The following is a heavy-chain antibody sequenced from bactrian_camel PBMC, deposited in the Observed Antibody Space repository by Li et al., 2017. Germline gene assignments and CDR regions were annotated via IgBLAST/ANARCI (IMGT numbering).Heavy chain of an antibody. V-gene: IGHV3S53*01. J-gene: IGHJ6*01. D-gene: IGHD2*01. CDR2: IDTDGSA. CDR1: GDTHMRYC. Sequence: QVQLVESGGGSVQAGGSLRPSCVASGDTHMRYCLAWFRQAPGKEREGVAAIDTDGSASYSGSVEGRFTISRDNAKNTVYLQMGSLRPEDSATYYCAASVGKTFCSAAYFLSGLRPVFGSWGQGTQVTVS. CDR3: AASVGKTFCSAAYFLSGLRPVFGS.